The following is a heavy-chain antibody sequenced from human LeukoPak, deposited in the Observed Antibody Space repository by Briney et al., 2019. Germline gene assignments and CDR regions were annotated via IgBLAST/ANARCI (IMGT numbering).Heavy chain of an antibody. V-gene: IGHV5-51*01. J-gene: IGHJ4*02. CDR3: ANFYGDKDSDFAY. CDR1: GYSFTSYW. Sequence: GESLKISCKGSGYSFTSYWIGWVRQMPGKGLEWMGIIYPGDSDTRYSPSFQGQVTISVDKSISTAYLQWSSLKASDSAMYYCANFYGDKDSDFAYWGQGTLVTVSS. D-gene: IGHD4-23*01. CDR2: IYPGDSDT.